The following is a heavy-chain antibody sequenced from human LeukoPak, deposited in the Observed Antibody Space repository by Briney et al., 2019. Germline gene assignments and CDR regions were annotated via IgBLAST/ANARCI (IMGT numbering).Heavy chain of an antibody. CDR2: IYYSGST. CDR1: GGSISSYY. V-gene: IGHV4-59*08. CDR3: ARRGGIDAFDI. Sequence: SETLSLTCTVSGGSISSYYWSWIRQPPGKGLEWIGYIYYSGSTNYNPSLKSRVTISVDTSKNQFSLKLSSVTTADTAVYYCARRGGIDAFDIWGQGTMATVSS. J-gene: IGHJ3*02.